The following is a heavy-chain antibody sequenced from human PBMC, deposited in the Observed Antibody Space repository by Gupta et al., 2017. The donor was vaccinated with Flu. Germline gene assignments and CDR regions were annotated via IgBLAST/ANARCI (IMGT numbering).Heavy chain of an antibody. Sequence: WSWIRQHPGKGLEWIGYIYYSGSTYYNPSLKSRVTISVDTAKNQFSLKLSSVTAADTAVYYCARVPVEMDTITHRRYAFDIWGQGTMVTVSA. CDR2: IYYSGST. D-gene: IGHD5-18*01. J-gene: IGHJ3*02. V-gene: IGHV4-31*02. CDR3: ARVPVEMDTITHRRYAFDI.